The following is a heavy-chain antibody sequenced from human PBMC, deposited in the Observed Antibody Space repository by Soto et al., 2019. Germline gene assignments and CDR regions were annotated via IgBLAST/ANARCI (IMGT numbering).Heavy chain of an antibody. J-gene: IGHJ2*01. CDR1: GFTCSSYD. V-gene: IGHV3-13*01. CDR3: ARDRGYVAAAGTSSWYFDL. CDR2: IGTAGDT. Sequence: GGSLRLSCAASGFTCSSYDMHWVRQATGKGLEWVSAIGTAGDTYYPGSVKGRFTISRENAKNSLYLQMNSLRAEDTAVYYCARDRGYVAAAGTSSWYFDLWGRGTLVTVSS. D-gene: IGHD6-13*01.